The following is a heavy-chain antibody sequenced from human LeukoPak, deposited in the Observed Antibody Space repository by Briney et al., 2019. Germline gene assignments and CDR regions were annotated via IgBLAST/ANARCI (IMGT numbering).Heavy chain of an antibody. CDR3: ATLPA. CDR2: ISYDGNNK. Sequence: GGSLRLSCAASGFTFSSYAMHWVRQAPGKGLEWVAVISYDGNNKYYADSVKGRFTISRDNSKNTLYLQMNSLRAEDTALYYCATLPAWGQGTLVTVSS. CDR1: GFTFSSYA. J-gene: IGHJ4*02. V-gene: IGHV3-30-3*01.